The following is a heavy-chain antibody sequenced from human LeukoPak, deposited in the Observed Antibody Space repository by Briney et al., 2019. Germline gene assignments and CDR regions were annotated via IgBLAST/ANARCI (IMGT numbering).Heavy chain of an antibody. J-gene: IGHJ4*02. CDR2: IYPGDSDT. V-gene: IGHV5-51*01. CDR1: GYSFASYW. Sequence: GESLKISCKGSGYSFASYWIGWVRQMPGKGLEWMGIIYPGDSDTRYSPSFQGQVTISADKSISTAYLQWSSLKASDTAMYYCARSSAGYCTNGICQLTDYWGQGTLVTVSS. CDR3: ARSSAGYCTNGICQLTDY. D-gene: IGHD2-8*01.